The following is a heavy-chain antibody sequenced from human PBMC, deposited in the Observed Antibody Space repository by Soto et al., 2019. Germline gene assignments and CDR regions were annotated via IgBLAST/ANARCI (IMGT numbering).Heavy chain of an antibody. Sequence: VGSLRLSCAASGFIFSSYAMHWVRQAPGKGLEWVAVISYGGSNKYYADSVKSRFTISRDNSKNTLYLQMNSLRAEDTAVYYCAREEVTRGYSGYDFDDWGQGTLVTVSS. CDR3: AREEVTRGYSGYDFDD. V-gene: IGHV3-30-3*01. J-gene: IGHJ4*02. D-gene: IGHD5-12*01. CDR2: ISYGGSNK. CDR1: GFIFSSYA.